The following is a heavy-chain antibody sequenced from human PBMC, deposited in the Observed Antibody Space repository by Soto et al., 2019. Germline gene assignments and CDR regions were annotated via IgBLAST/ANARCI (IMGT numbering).Heavy chain of an antibody. CDR1: GYTFTSYD. V-gene: IGHV1-8*01. D-gene: IGHD3-22*01. Sequence: QVQLVQSGAEVKKPGASVKVSCKASGYTFTSYDINWVRQATGQGLEWMGWMNPNSGNTGYAQKFQGRVTMTRNTSISTAYMELSSLRSEDTAVYYCARGLYYYDSSAWAFDAFDIWGQGTMVTVSS. CDR2: MNPNSGNT. J-gene: IGHJ3*02. CDR3: ARGLYYYDSSAWAFDAFDI.